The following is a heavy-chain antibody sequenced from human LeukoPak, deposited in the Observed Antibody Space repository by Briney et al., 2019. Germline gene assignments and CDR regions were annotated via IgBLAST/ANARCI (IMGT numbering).Heavy chain of an antibody. CDR2: ISGSGGST. J-gene: IGHJ4*02. CDR1: GGSISSGGYS. Sequence: ETLSLTCAVSGGSISSGGYSWSWIRQPPGKGLEWVSAISGSGGSTYYADSVKGRFTISRDNSKNTLYLQMNSLRAEDTAVYYCAKPTEPMIVVVISYWGQGTLVTVSS. CDR3: AKPTEPMIVVVISY. D-gene: IGHD3-22*01. V-gene: IGHV3-23*01.